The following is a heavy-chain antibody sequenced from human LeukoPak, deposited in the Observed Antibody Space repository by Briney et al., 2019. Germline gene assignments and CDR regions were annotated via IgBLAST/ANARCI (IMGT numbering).Heavy chain of an antibody. J-gene: IGHJ6*03. Sequence: GGSLRLSCAASGFTFDTFGMHWVRRAPGQGLEWLSYISYSGRVIYYADSVKGRFTISRDNDENSLYLQMSSLRAEDTAVYYCARDDSGYYYYMDFWGEGTTVTDSS. CDR2: ISYSGRVI. D-gene: IGHD3-10*01. V-gene: IGHV3-48*01. CDR3: ARDDSGYYYYMDF. CDR1: GFTFDTFG.